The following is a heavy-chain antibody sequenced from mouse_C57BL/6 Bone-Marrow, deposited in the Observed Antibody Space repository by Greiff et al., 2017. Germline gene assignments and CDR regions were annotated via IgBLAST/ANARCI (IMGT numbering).Heavy chain of an antibody. CDR2: IDPSDSDT. CDR3: AREAYYVAMDY. J-gene: IGHJ4*01. V-gene: IGHV1-69*01. CDR1: GYTFTSYW. Sequence: QVQLQQPGAELVMPGASVKLSCKASGYTFTSYWMHWVKQRPGQGLEWIGEIDPSDSDTNYNQKFKGKSTFTVDKSSSTAYMQLSSLTSEDSAVYYCAREAYYVAMDYWGQGTSVTVSS. D-gene: IGHD1-1*01.